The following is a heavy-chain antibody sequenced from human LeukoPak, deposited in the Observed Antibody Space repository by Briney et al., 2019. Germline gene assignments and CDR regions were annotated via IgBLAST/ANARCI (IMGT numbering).Heavy chain of an antibody. D-gene: IGHD4-17*01. CDR1: GCSISSYY. J-gene: IGHJ5*02. CDR2: IYYSGST. V-gene: IGHV4-59*01. CDR3: ARTSYGDYGATNWFDP. Sequence: TSETLSLTCTVSGCSISSYYWSWSRQPPGKGLEWIGYIYYSGSTNYNPSLKSRVTISVDTSKNQFSLKLSSVTAADTAVYYCARTSYGDYGATNWFDPWGQGTLVTVSS.